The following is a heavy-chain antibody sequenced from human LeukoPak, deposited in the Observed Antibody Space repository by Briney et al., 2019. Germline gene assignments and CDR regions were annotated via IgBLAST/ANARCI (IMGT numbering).Heavy chain of an antibody. Sequence: GGSLRLSCAASGFTFSSYEMNWVRQAPGKGLEWVSYISSSGSTIYYADSVKGRFTISRDNAKNSLYLQMNSLRAEDTAVYYCARDRRYSSGWYGDYWGQGTLVTVSS. CDR1: GFTFSSYE. CDR2: ISSSGSTI. D-gene: IGHD6-19*01. CDR3: ARDRRYSSGWYGDY. J-gene: IGHJ4*02. V-gene: IGHV3-48*03.